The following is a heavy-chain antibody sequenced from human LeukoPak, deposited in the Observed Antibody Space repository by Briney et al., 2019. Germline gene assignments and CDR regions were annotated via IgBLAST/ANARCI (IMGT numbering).Heavy chain of an antibody. CDR2: ISGSGGRT. J-gene: IGHJ6*03. CDR3: ARGSGFLELGQHMDV. D-gene: IGHD3-3*01. Sequence: PGGSLRLSCAASGFTFSSYAMSWVRQAPGKGLEWVSAISGSGGRTYYADSVKGRFTISRDNSKNTFYLQMNSLRAEDTALYYCARGSGFLELGQHMDVWGKGTTVTVSS. CDR1: GFTFSSYA. V-gene: IGHV3-23*01.